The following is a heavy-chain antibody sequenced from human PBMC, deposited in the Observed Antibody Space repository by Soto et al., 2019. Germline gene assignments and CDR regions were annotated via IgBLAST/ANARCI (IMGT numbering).Heavy chain of an antibody. V-gene: IGHV1-2*02. CDR1: GYTFSGYY. D-gene: IGHD2-2*02. Sequence: QEQLVQSGAEVKKPGASVKVSCKASGYTFSGYYIHWLRQAPGQGLEWMVWINPNSGGTNYAQKFQGSVTVTRDTPTSTAYMELSRLTSDDTAVYYCARSLTEGYCTIAGCYTRPLYGMDVWGQGTTVTVSS. J-gene: IGHJ6*02. CDR3: ARSLTEGYCTIAGCYTRPLYGMDV. CDR2: INPNSGGT.